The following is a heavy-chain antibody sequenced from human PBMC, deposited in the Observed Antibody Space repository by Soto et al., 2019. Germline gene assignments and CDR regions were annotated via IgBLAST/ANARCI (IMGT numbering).Heavy chain of an antibody. Sequence: PSETLSLTCAVSGDSVSNDNYYWSWIRQPPGKGLEWIGYIYYSGTTNYNSYLKSRLSLSVDMSKNQFSLKLASVTAADTAVYFYARSQRGRTAFTFDYWGQGALVTVSS. CDR3: ARSQRGRTAFTFDY. J-gene: IGHJ4*02. V-gene: IGHV4-61*01. CDR2: IYYSGTT. CDR1: GDSVSNDNYY. D-gene: IGHD3-16*01.